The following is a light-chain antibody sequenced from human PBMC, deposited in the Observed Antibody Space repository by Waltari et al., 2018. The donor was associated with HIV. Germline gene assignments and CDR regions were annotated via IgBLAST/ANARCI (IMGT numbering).Light chain of an antibody. Sequence: QSVLTQPRSVSGSLGQSVTITCTGTTSDLGGYDYVSWYQTHPDKAHKLIMYDITHPPAGLPDRLSSSKAGTTASLTISDLRAEDEAQYYCCSYGGSHTYYVFGTGTMVTV. CDR2: DIT. J-gene: IGLJ1*01. V-gene: IGLV2-11*01. CDR3: CSYGGSHTYYV. CDR1: TSDLGGYDY.